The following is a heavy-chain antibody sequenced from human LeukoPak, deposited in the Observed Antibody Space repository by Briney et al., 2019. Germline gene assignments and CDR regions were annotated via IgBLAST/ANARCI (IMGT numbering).Heavy chain of an antibody. J-gene: IGHJ4*02. V-gene: IGHV3-23*01. CDR3: AKFIWRGSSTSCYDY. Sequence: GGSLRLSCAASGFTFSSYAMSWVRQAPGKGLEWVSAISGSGGSTYYADSVKGRFTISRDNSKSTLYLQMNSLRPEDTAVYYCAKFIWRGSSTSCYDYWGQGTLVTVSS. CDR2: ISGSGGST. D-gene: IGHD2-2*01. CDR1: GFTFSSYA.